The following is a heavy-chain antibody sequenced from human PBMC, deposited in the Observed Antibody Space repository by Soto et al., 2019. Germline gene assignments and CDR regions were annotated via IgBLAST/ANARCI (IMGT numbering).Heavy chain of an antibody. J-gene: IGHJ4*02. V-gene: IGHV1-3*01. D-gene: IGHD5-12*01. CDR1: GYTFTSYA. CDR3: AXXPXGPDGPGDY. Sequence: QVQLVQSGAEVKKPGASVKVSCKASGYTFTSYAMHWVRQAPGQRLEWMGWINAGNGNTKYSQKFQGRVTITRDTSASTAYMELSSLRSEDTVVYXCAXXPXGPDGPGDYWGQGTLVTVSS. CDR2: INAGNGNT.